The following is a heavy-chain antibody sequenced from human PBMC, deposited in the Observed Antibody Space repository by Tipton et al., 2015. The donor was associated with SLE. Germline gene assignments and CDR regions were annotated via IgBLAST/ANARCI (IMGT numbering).Heavy chain of an antibody. V-gene: IGHV3-11*05. D-gene: IGHD4/OR15-4a*01. Sequence: QVQLVQSGGGLVKPGGSLRLSCAASGFTFSDYYMSWIRQAPGKGLEWVSYISSSSSYTNYADSVKGRFTISRDNAKNSLYLQMNSLRAEDTAVYYCATETMADAFDIWGQGTMVTVSS. J-gene: IGHJ3*02. CDR1: GFTFSDYY. CDR3: ATETMADAFDI. CDR2: ISSSSSYT.